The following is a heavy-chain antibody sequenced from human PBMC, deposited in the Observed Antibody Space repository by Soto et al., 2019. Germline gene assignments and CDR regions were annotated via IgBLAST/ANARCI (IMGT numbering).Heavy chain of an antibody. CDR3: ATDWGYSSDFNWFDP. D-gene: IGHD6-25*01. CDR2: IYTAGSA. CDR1: GFIFSSYA. J-gene: IGHJ5*02. V-gene: IGHV3-66*01. Sequence: GGSLRLSCAASGFIFSSYAMSWVRQAPGKGLEWVSIIYTAGSADFADSVKGRFSISRDDSKNTLYLQMSSLRAEDTAVYYCATDWGYSSDFNWFDPWGQGTLVTVSS.